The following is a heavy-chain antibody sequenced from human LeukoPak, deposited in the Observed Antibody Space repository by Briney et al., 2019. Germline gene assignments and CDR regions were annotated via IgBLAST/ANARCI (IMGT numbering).Heavy chain of an antibody. J-gene: IGHJ4*02. Sequence: GGSLRLSCAASGFTFSSYSMNWVRQAPGKGLEWVSYISSSSSTIYYADSVKGRFTISRDNAKNSLYLQMNSLRAEDTAVYYCARDKNYCSSTSCHPYFDYWGQGTLLTVSS. CDR3: ARDKNYCSSTSCHPYFDY. D-gene: IGHD2-2*01. V-gene: IGHV3-48*01. CDR1: GFTFSSYS. CDR2: ISSSSSTI.